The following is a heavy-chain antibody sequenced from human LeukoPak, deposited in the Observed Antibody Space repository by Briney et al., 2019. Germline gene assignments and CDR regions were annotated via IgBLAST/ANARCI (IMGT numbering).Heavy chain of an antibody. V-gene: IGHV1-24*01. D-gene: IGHD1-26*01. CDR1: GHTLTDLS. J-gene: IGHJ4*02. Sequence: ASVKVSCKVSGHTLTDLSTHWVRQAPGGGLEWMGGLDPENGETIYAQKFQGRVTMTEDTSTDTAYMELSSLRSEDTAVYYCATGGIYSLLDYWGQGTLVTVSS. CDR3: ATGGIYSLLDY. CDR2: LDPENGET.